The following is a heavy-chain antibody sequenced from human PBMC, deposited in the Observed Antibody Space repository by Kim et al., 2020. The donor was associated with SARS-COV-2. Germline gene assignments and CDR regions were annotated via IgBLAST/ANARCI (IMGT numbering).Heavy chain of an antibody. V-gene: IGHV3-53*01. Sequence: GGSLRLSCAASGFTVSSNYMSWVRQAPGKGLEWVSVIYSGGSTYYADSVKGRFTITRNNSKNTLYLQMNSLRAEDTAVYYCARGLYSSRSWFDPWGQGTLVTVSS. CDR3: ARGLYSSRSWFDP. J-gene: IGHJ5*02. CDR2: IYSGGST. CDR1: GFTVSSNY. D-gene: IGHD6-19*01.